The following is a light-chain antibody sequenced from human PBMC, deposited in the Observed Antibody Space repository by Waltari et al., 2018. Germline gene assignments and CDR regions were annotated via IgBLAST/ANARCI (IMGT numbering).Light chain of an antibody. CDR2: GAS. Sequence: EIVLTQSPGNLSLSPGERATLSCRASQSVSRALAWYQQNPGQAPRLLIYGASNRATGIPDRFSGSGSGTDFSLIISRLGPEDFAVYYCQHYVSLPVTFGQGTKVEIK. CDR3: QHYVSLPVT. CDR1: QSVSRA. J-gene: IGKJ1*01. V-gene: IGKV3-20*01.